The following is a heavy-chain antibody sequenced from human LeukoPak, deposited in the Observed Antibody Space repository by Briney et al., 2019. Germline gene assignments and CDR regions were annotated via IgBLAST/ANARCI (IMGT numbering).Heavy chain of an antibody. V-gene: IGHV3-23*01. CDR1: GFTFSPYW. CDR2: INGGGVNT. Sequence: PGGSLRLSCAASGFTFSPYWMSWVRQAPGKGLEWVSTINGGGVNTHYADSVGGRFTISRDNSKNTLFLQMNSLRDEDTAVYYCAKDLYSNYGPADYWGQGNLVTVSS. CDR3: AKDLYSNYGPADY. J-gene: IGHJ4*02. D-gene: IGHD4-11*01.